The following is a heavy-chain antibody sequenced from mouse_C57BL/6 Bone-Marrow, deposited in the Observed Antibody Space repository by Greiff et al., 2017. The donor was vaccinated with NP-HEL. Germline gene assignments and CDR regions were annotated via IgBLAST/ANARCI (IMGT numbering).Heavy chain of an antibody. D-gene: IGHD2-5*01. CDR1: GYTFTDYY. J-gene: IGHJ2*01. Sequence: VQLQQSGAELVRPGASVKLSCKASGYTFTDYYINWVKQRPGQGLEWIARIYPGSGNTYYNEKFKGKATLTAEKSSSTAYMQLSSLTSEDSAVYFCARSYYSNHWGQGTTLTVSS. CDR2: IYPGSGNT. V-gene: IGHV1-76*01. CDR3: ARSYYSNH.